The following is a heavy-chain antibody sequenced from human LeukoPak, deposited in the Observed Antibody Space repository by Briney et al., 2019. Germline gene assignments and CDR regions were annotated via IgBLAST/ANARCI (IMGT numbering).Heavy chain of an antibody. V-gene: IGHV4-31*03. CDR2: IYYSGST. J-gene: IGHJ4*02. CDR3: ARAKTPDYGDSPAYFDY. D-gene: IGHD4-17*01. CDR1: GGSISSGGYY. Sequence: PSETLSLICTVSGGSISSGGYYRSWIRQHPGKGLEWIGYIYYSGSTYYNPSLKSRVTISVDTSKNQFSLKLSSVTAADTAVYYCARAKTPDYGDSPAYFDYWGQGTLVTVSS.